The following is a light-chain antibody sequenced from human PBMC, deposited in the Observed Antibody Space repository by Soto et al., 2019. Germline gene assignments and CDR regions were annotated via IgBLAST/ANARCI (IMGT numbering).Light chain of an antibody. CDR2: DVS. Sequence: QSVLTQPPSVSGSPGQSVAISCTGTSSDVGGSNGVSWYQQPPGTAPKLIIYDVSNRPSGVPDRFSGSKSGNTASLIISGLQAEDEGDYYCSSYTSSSTYVFGTGTKVPV. CDR1: SSDVGGSNG. V-gene: IGLV2-18*02. CDR3: SSYTSSSTYV. J-gene: IGLJ1*01.